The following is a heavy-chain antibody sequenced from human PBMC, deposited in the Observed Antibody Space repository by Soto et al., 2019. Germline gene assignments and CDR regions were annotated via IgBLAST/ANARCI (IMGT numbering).Heavy chain of an antibody. CDR1: GISLSTGRMG. CDR3: ARIAGSVYSRQIDY. V-gene: IGHV2-26*01. D-gene: IGHD3-10*01. J-gene: IGHJ4*02. CDR2: VFPNDEK. Sequence: QVTSKESGPVLVKPTETLTLTCTVSGISLSTGRMGVSWIRQPPGKALEWLGHVFPNDEKSYITSLKSRLTISRDTSKSQVVLTLTNVDPEDTATYYCARIAGSVYSRQIDYWGQGTLVTLS.